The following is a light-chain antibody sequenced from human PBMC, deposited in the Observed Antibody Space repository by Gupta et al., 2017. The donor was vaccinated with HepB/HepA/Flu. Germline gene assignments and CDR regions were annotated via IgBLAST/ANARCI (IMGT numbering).Light chain of an antibody. CDR2: EVS. CDR3: CSYAGSSIVV. Sequence: QSALTQPASVSGSPGQSITISCTGTSSDVGSYNLVSWYQQHPGKAPKLMIYEVSKRPSGVSNRFSCSKSGNTASLTISGLQAEDEADYYCCSYAGSSIVVFGGGTKLTVL. CDR1: SSDVGSYNL. J-gene: IGLJ2*01. V-gene: IGLV2-23*02.